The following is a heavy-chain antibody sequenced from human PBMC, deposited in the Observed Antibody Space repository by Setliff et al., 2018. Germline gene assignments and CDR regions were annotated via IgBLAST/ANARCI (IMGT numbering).Heavy chain of an antibody. V-gene: IGHV1-3*01. CDR1: GYTFTTYA. CDR2: INAANDNT. D-gene: IGHD2-21*01. Sequence: RASVKVSCKASGYTFTTYAIHWVRQAPGHGQRLEWMGWINAANDNTKYSQKFQGRVTFTTDESTGTAYMELSSLRSEDTAVYYCASIPPIPGPFDYWGQGTLVTVSS. J-gene: IGHJ4*02. CDR3: ASIPPIPGPFDY.